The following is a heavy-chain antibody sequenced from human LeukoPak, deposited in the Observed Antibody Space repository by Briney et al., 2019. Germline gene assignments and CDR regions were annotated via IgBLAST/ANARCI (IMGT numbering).Heavy chain of an antibody. J-gene: IGHJ4*02. Sequence: GGSLRLSCAASGFTFSSYWMNWVRQAPGKGLVWVSRIASDGSSTTYADSVKGRFSISRDNAKNTLYLQMNSLRVEDTAVYCCARGRPHGNDYWGQGTLVTVSS. CDR1: GFTFSSYW. V-gene: IGHV3-74*01. CDR2: IASDGSST. D-gene: IGHD4-23*01. CDR3: ARGRPHGNDY.